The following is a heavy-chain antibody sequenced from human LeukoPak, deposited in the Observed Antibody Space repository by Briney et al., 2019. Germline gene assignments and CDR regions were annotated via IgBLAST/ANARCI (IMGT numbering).Heavy chain of an antibody. D-gene: IGHD4-11*01. V-gene: IGHV4-61*02. CDR2: IYTSGST. CDR3: ARAPTTPYYYYMDV. Sequence: SQTLSLTCTVSGGSISSGSYYWSWIRQPAGKGLEWIGRIYTSGSTNYNPPLKSRVTISVDTSKNQFSLKLSSVTAADTAVYYCARAPTTPYYYYMDVWGKGTTVTVSS. J-gene: IGHJ6*03. CDR1: GGSISSGSYY.